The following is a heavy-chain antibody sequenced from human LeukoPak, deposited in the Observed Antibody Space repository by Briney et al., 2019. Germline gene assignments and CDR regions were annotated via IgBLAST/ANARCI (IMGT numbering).Heavy chain of an antibody. Sequence: GGSLRLSCAASGFTFSSYSMNWVRQAPGKGLEWVSSISSSSSYIYYADSVKGRFTISRDNAKNSLYLQMNSLRAEDTAVYYCVPYQLLPNPLGYWGQGTLVTVSS. CDR3: VPYQLLPNPLGY. V-gene: IGHV3-21*01. CDR1: GFTFSSYS. D-gene: IGHD2-2*01. J-gene: IGHJ4*02. CDR2: ISSSSSYI.